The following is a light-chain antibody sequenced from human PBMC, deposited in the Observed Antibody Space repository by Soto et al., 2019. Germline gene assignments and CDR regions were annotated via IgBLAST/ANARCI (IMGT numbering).Light chain of an antibody. J-gene: IGKJ1*01. V-gene: IGKV3-15*01. CDR2: GAY. Sequence: DIVLTQSPVALSLSPGERATLSCRGSQSVSSNLAWYQQKPGQAPRLLIYGAYTRATGIPARFSGSGSGTEFTLTISSLQSEDFAVYYCQQHNNWPPETCGQGTKVDIK. CDR1: QSVSSN. CDR3: QQHNNWPPET.